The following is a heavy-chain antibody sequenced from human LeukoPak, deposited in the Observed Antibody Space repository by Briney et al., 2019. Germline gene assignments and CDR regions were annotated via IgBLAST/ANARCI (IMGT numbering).Heavy chain of an antibody. CDR3: ARVPAAIWFDP. J-gene: IGHJ5*02. V-gene: IGHV4-34*01. CDR1: GGSFSGYY. CDR2: INHSGST. Sequence: SETLSLTCAVYGGSFSGYYWSWIRQPPGKGLEWIGEINHSGSTNYNPSLKSRVTKSVDTSKNQFSLKLSSVTAADTAVYYCARVPAAIWFDPWGQGTLVTVSS. D-gene: IGHD2-2*01.